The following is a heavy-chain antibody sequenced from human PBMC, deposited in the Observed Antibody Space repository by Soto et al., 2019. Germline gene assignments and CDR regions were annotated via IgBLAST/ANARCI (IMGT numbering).Heavy chain of an antibody. CDR3: ARGEQYSGRIFDY. J-gene: IGHJ4*01. Sequence: PSQTLSLPCVITGDSASSNSAGWSWVRQSPSRGLEWLGRTYYRSKWYYEYAVSVRGRITINPDTSKNQYSLQLNSVTPEDTAVYFCARGEQYSGRIFDYWGQGTLVTVSS. CDR1: GDSASSNSAG. CDR2: TYYRSKWYY. V-gene: IGHV6-1*01. D-gene: IGHD1-26*01.